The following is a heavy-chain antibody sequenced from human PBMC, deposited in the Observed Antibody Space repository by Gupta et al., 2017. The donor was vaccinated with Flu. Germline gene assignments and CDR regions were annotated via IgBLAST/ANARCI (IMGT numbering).Heavy chain of an antibody. CDR3: ARVQRYSEDDFWSGRFDS. D-gene: IGHD3-3*01. CDR1: GDSLIHPNLF. Sequence: QVQLRESGPGRVRPSQTLSLTCNVSGDSLIHPNLFWPWVRQPAGKGLEYIGRVHSSGSTNYNPSLKSRVTISADTAKNQFSLRLTSVTAADTALYYCARVQRYSEDDFWSGRFDSWGQGTLATVSS. V-gene: IGHV4-61*02. J-gene: IGHJ4*02. CDR2: VHSSGST.